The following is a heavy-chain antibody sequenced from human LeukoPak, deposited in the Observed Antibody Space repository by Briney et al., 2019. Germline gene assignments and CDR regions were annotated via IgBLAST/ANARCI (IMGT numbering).Heavy chain of an antibody. Sequence: GASVKVSCKTSGYTFTSYALSWVRQAPGQEREWMGWITTVNGDTIYAQNVQGRVTMTTDTPTSTAYMELRSLRSDDTAVYYCARERYCHNAACYPGVDYWGQGTLVTVSS. V-gene: IGHV1-18*01. D-gene: IGHD2-8*01. J-gene: IGHJ4*02. CDR2: ITTVNGDT. CDR3: ARERYCHNAACYPGVDY. CDR1: GYTFTSYA.